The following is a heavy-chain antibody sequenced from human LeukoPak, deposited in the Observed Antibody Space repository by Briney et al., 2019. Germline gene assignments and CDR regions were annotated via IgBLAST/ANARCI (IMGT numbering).Heavy chain of an antibody. CDR3: AKSDLAATYDY. J-gene: IGHJ4*02. D-gene: IGHD6-25*01. V-gene: IGHV3-9*01. CDR2: ISWNSGSI. Sequence: PGGSLRLSCAASGFTFDDYAMHWVRQAPGKGLEWVSGISWNSGSIGYADSVKGRFTISRDNAKNSLYLQMNGLRAEDTAVYFCAKSDLAATYDYWGQGTLVTVSS. CDR1: GFTFDDYA.